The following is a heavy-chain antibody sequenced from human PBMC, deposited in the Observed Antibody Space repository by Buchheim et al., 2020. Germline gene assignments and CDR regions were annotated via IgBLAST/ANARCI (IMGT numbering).Heavy chain of an antibody. CDR1: GGSISSGGYY. Sequence: QVQLQESGPGLVKPSQTLSLTCTVSGGSISSGGYYWSWIRQHPGKGLEWIGEVYPSGSTNYNPSLKSRVTISLDKSKNQFSLKVNSLTAADTAVYYCARGETTKWYFDLWGRGTL. CDR3: ARGETTKWYFDL. D-gene: IGHD4-17*01. V-gene: IGHV4-31*03. CDR2: VYPSGST. J-gene: IGHJ2*01.